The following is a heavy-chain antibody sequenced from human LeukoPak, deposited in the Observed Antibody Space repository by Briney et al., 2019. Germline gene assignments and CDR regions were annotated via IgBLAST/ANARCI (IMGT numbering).Heavy chain of an antibody. CDR2: IYYSGST. CDR3: AREIGYFDL. V-gene: IGHV4-39*07. CDR1: GGSISSSSYY. J-gene: IGHJ2*01. D-gene: IGHD2/OR15-2a*01. Sequence: SETLSLTCTVSGGSISSSSYYWGWIRQPPGKGLEWIGSIYYSGSTYYNPSLKSRVTISVDTSKNQFSLKLSSVTAADTAVNYCAREIGYFDLWGRGTLVTVST.